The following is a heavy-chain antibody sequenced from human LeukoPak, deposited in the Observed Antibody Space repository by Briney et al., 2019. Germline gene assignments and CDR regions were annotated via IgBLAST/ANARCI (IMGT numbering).Heavy chain of an antibody. CDR1: GGSFSGYY. J-gene: IGHJ3*02. CDR2: INHSGST. CDR3: ATVLTGYVQDAFDI. Sequence: SETLSLTCAVYGGSFSGYYWSWIRQPPGKGLEWIGEINHSGSTNYNPSLKSRVSISVDTSKNQFSLRLSSVTAADTAVYYCATVLTGYVQDAFDIWGQGTMVAVSS. V-gene: IGHV4-34*01. D-gene: IGHD3-9*01.